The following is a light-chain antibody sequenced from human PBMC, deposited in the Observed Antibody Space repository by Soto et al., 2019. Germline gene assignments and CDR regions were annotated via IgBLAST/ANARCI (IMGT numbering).Light chain of an antibody. CDR2: GAS. J-gene: IGKJ1*01. CDR1: QSVSSN. Sequence: EIVMTESPATLSLVPGERATLSCRASQSVSSNLAWYQHKPGQAPRLLIYGASTRATGIPDRFSGSGSGTDFSLTISSLEFGDSAVYYCQQYGSSPTWTFGQGTKVDIK. CDR3: QQYGSSPTWT. V-gene: IGKV3-20*01.